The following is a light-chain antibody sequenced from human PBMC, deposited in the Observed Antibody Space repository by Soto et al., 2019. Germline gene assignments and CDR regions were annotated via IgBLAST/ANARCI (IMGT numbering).Light chain of an antibody. CDR2: EVS. Sequence: QSALTQPPSASGSPGQSVTISCTGTSSDIGGYKYVSWYQQHPGKAPKLMIYEVSKRPSGVPDRFSGSKSGNAASLTVSGLQAEDEAAYYCTSYAGSNDLVFGGGTQLTVL. CDR1: SSDIGGYKY. CDR3: TSYAGSNDLV. V-gene: IGLV2-8*01. J-gene: IGLJ2*01.